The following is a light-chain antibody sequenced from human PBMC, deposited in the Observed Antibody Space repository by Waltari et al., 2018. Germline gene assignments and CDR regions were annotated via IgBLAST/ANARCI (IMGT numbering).Light chain of an antibody. CDR3: QQYNSYWT. J-gene: IGKJ1*01. CDR1: QSISSW. CDR2: KAS. Sequence: DIQMPQSPSTPPASVGDRVTITCRASQSISSWLAWYQQKPGKAPKLLTYKASSLERGVPSRFSGSGSGTEFTLTISSLQPDDFATYYCQQYNSYWTFGQGTKVEIK. V-gene: IGKV1-5*03.